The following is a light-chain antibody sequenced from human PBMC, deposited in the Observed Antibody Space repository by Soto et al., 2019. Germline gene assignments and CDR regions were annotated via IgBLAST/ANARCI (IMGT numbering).Light chain of an antibody. Sequence: EIVMTQSPATLSVSPGERATLSCRASQSVSSNLAWYQQKPGQAPRLLIYGASTRATAIPASFSGSGSGTDFTLTISSLQSEDFAVYYCQHYNNWPWTFGHGTKVEIK. CDR1: QSVSSN. CDR2: GAS. CDR3: QHYNNWPWT. V-gene: IGKV3-15*01. J-gene: IGKJ1*01.